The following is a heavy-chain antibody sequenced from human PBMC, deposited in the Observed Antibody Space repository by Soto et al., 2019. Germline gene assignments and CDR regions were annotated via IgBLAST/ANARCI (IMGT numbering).Heavy chain of an antibody. CDR2: ISGSSAYT. V-gene: IGHV3-11*06. J-gene: IGHJ6*04. Sequence: GPEWISHISGSSAYTDYADSVKGRFSVSIDNAKKSVYLQMDSLRVEDSGLYYCAREGHQLRRGSLYGLDVWGKGTTVTV. CDR3: AREGHQLRRGSLYGLDV. D-gene: IGHD2-15*01.